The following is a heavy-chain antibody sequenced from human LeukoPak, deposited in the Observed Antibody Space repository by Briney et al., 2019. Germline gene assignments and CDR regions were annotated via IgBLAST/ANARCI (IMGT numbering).Heavy chain of an antibody. Sequence: GGSLRLSCAASGGTFSSYSMNWVRQAPGKGLEWVSSISSSSSYIYYADSVKGRFTISRDNAKNSLYLQMNSLRAEDTAVYYCARVRIAAAGPPFDYWGQGTLVTVSS. CDR3: ARVRIAAAGPPFDY. V-gene: IGHV3-21*01. CDR2: ISSSSSYI. J-gene: IGHJ4*02. D-gene: IGHD6-13*01. CDR1: GGTFSSYS.